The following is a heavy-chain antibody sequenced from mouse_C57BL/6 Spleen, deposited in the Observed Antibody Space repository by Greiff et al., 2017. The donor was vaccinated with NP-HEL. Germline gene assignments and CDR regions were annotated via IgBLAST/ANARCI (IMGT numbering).Heavy chain of an antibody. CDR3: ARGDYGSSFDY. Sequence: EVKLQESGPGLVKPSQSLSLTCSVTGYSITSGYYWNWIRQFPGNKLEWMGYISYDGSHNYNPSLKNRISITRDTSKNQFFLKLNSVTTEDTATYYCARGDYGSSFDYWGQGTTLTVSS. V-gene: IGHV3-6*01. J-gene: IGHJ2*01. CDR1: GYSITSGYY. CDR2: ISYDGSH. D-gene: IGHD1-1*01.